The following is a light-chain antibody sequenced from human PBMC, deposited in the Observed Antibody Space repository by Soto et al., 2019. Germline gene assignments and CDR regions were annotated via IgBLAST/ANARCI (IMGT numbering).Light chain of an antibody. CDR1: SSDVGGYNL. V-gene: IGLV2-23*02. CDR3: CSYAAGDTFAVV. CDR2: EDT. J-gene: IGLJ3*02. Sequence: QSALTQPASVSGSPGQSITISCTGTSSDVGGYNLVSWYQQHPGKAPKLVIYEDTKRPSGVSDRFSGSKSGNTASLTISGLRAEDESDYFCCSYAAGDTFAVVFDGGTKVTVL.